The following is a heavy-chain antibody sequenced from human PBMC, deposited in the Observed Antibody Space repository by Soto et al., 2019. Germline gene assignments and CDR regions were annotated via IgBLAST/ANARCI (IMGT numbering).Heavy chain of an antibody. CDR1: GGSISSYY. Sequence: SETLSLTCTVSGGSISSYYWSWIRQPPGKGLEWIGSIYYSGYTYYNPSLKSRVTISVDTSKNQFSLKLSSVTAADTAVYYCALPKYSSGPAHYWGQGTLVTVSS. CDR3: ALPKYSSGPAHY. J-gene: IGHJ4*02. V-gene: IGHV4-59*04. D-gene: IGHD6-19*01. CDR2: IYYSGYT.